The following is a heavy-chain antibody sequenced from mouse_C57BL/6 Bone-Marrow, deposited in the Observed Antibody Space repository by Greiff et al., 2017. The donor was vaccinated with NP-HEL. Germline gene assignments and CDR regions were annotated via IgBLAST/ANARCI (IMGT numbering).Heavy chain of an antibody. CDR1: GYTFTSYW. CDR3: TRSFITTVVKSTWFAY. D-gene: IGHD1-1*01. Sequence: EVQLQQSGTVLARPGASVKMSCKTSGYTFTSYWMHWVKQRPGQGLEWIGAIYPGNSDTSYNQKFKGKAKLTAVTSASTAYMELSSLTNEDSAVYYCTRSFITTVVKSTWFAYWGQGTLVTVSA. V-gene: IGHV1-5*01. J-gene: IGHJ3*01. CDR2: IYPGNSDT.